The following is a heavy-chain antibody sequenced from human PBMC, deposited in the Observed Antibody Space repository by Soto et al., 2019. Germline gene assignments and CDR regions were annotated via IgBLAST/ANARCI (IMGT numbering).Heavy chain of an antibody. CDR3: ATESPAFQLLAGAYYYYYPMDV. D-gene: IGHD2-2*01. CDR2: ICYSDIT. Sequence: PSEPLSLTYIVSVGSFSSFCWSWIRQPPGKGLEWIGYICYSDITNYNPSLKSRVTISVDTTKNQFSLKLSSVTAADTAVYYCATESPAFQLLAGAYYYYYPMDVWGQGTTVTGSS. CDR1: VGSFSSFC. J-gene: IGHJ6*02. V-gene: IGHV4-59*01.